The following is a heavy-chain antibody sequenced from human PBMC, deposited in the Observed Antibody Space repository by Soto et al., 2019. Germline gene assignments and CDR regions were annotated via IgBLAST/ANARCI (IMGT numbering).Heavy chain of an antibody. CDR2: IGTDGNT. J-gene: IGHJ4*01. D-gene: IGHD2-2*01. Sequence: VGSLRLSCAASGFTFNSYAMNWVRQAPGKGLAWVSAIGTDGNTYYANSVKGRFTISRDNSRTTLYLQMNSLRVEDTALYYCVRKYPGTRPFDYWGQGTLVTVSS. V-gene: IGHV3-23*01. CDR3: VRKYPGTRPFDY. CDR1: GFTFNSYA.